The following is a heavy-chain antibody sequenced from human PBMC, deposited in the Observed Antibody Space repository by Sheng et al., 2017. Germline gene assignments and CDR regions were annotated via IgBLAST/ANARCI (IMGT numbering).Heavy chain of an antibody. Sequence: QVHLVESGGGVVQPGRSLRLSCAASGFTFSSYAMHWVRQAPGKGLEWVAVISYDGSNEFYAGSVKGRVTISRDNSRNTLYLQMNSLRVEDTAVYYCAGICRGVEYCDGDWSYWGQGTLVTVSS. CDR2: ISYDGSNE. CDR3: AGICRGVEYCDGDWSY. D-gene: IGHD2-21*02. J-gene: IGHJ4*02. CDR1: GFTFSSYA. V-gene: IGHV3-30*04.